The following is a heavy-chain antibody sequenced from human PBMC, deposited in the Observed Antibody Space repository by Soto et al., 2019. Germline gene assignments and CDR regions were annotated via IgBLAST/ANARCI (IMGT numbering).Heavy chain of an antibody. J-gene: IGHJ6*04. CDR2: INHSGST. Sequence: PSETLSLTGAVYGGPFSGYYWSWIRQPPGKGLEWIGEINHSGSTNYNPSLKSRVTISVDTSKNQFSLRLSSVYAADTAVYYCARNRLRFLERFYCYCDMGVWGKVTTVTVSS. D-gene: IGHD3-3*01. V-gene: IGHV4-34*01. CDR1: GGPFSGYY. CDR3: ARNRLRFLERFYCYCDMGV.